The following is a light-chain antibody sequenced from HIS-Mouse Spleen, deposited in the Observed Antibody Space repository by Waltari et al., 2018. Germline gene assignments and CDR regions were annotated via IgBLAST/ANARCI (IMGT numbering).Light chain of an antibody. CDR1: SSNLGRNY. CDR3: AAWDDSLSGPV. J-gene: IGLJ3*02. CDR2: RNN. V-gene: IGLV1-47*01. Sequence: QSVLTQPPSASGTPGQRLTLPCSGSSSNLGRNYLSWYQHLPGTAPKLLIYRNNQRPSGVPDRFSGSKSGTSASLAISGLRSEDEADYYCAAWDDSLSGPVFGGGTKLTVL.